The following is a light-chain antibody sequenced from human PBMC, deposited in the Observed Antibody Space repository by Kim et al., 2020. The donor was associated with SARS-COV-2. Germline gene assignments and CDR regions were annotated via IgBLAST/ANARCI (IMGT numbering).Light chain of an antibody. J-gene: IGLJ1*01. Sequence: GSPGQTASITCSGDELGDKFVCWYQQKPGQSPILVIYQDSERPSGIPERFSGSNSGNTATLTISGTQAMDEADYYCQAWDTSTAFFGTGTKVTVL. CDR2: QDS. CDR1: ELGDKF. V-gene: IGLV3-1*01. CDR3: QAWDTSTAF.